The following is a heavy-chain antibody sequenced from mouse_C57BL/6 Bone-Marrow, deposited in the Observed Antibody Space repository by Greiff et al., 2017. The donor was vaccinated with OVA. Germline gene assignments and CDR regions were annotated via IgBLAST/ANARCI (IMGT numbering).Heavy chain of an antibody. CDR2: ISSGGDYI. J-gene: IGHJ2*01. Sequence: EVTLVESGEGLVKPGGSLKLSCAASGFTFSSYAMSWVRQTPEKRLEWVAYISSGGDYIYYADTVKGRFTISRDNARNTLYLQMSSLKSEDTAMYYCTRVGTVVGNFDYWGQGTTLTVSS. V-gene: IGHV5-9-1*02. CDR3: TRVGTVVGNFDY. D-gene: IGHD1-1*01. CDR1: GFTFSSYA.